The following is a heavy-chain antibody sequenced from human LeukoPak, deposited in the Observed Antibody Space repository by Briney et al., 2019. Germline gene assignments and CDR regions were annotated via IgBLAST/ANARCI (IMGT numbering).Heavy chain of an antibody. CDR3: ARDSVSTVTPYYFDY. J-gene: IGHJ4*02. D-gene: IGHD4-17*01. CDR2: ISSGSNYI. CDR1: GFTFSSYE. Sequence: GGSLRLSCAASGFTFSSYEMNWVRQAPGKGLEWVSSISSGSNYIYYADSVKGRFTISRDNAENSLYLQMSSLRADDTAVYYCARDSVSTVTPYYFDYWGQGTLVTVSS. V-gene: IGHV3-21*01.